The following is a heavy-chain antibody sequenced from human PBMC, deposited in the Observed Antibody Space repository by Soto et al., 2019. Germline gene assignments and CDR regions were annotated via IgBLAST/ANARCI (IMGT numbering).Heavy chain of an antibody. CDR1: GYTFTGYY. CDR3: ARGIAVAGGDAWFDP. Sequence: QVPLVQSGAEVKKPGASVKVSCKASGYTFTGYYMHWVRQAPGQGLEWMGWINPNSGGTNYAQKFQGWVTMTRDTSISTAYMELSRLRSDDTAVYYCARGIAVAGGDAWFDPWGQGTLVTVSS. CDR2: INPNSGGT. J-gene: IGHJ5*02. V-gene: IGHV1-2*04. D-gene: IGHD6-19*01.